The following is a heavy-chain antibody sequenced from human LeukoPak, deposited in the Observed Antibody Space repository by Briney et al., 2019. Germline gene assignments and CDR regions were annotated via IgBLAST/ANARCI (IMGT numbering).Heavy chain of an antibody. CDR2: IYTSGST. Sequence: LSETLSLTRTVSGGSISSYYWSWIRQPAGKGLEWIGRIYTSGSTNYNPSLKSRVTMSVDTSKNQFSLKLSSVTAADTAVYYCARGGYSYGYYYYGMDVWGQGTTVTVSS. CDR1: GGSISSYY. V-gene: IGHV4-4*07. CDR3: ARGGYSYGYYYYGMDV. J-gene: IGHJ6*02. D-gene: IGHD5-18*01.